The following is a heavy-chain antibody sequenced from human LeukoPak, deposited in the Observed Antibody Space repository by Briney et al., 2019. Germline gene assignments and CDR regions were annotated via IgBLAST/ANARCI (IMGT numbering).Heavy chain of an antibody. CDR2: IKSKTDGGTT. V-gene: IGHV3-15*01. Sequence: GGSLRLSCAASGFTFSNAWMSWVRRAPGKGLEWVGRIKSKTDGGTTDYAAPVKGRFTISRDDSKNTLYLQMNSLKTEDTAVYYCTTGLERRSWFDPWGQGTLVTVSS. D-gene: IGHD1-1*01. J-gene: IGHJ5*02. CDR1: GFTFSNAW. CDR3: TTGLERRSWFDP.